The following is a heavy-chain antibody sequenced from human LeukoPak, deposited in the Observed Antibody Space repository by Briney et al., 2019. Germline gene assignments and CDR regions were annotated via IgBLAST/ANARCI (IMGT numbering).Heavy chain of an antibody. D-gene: IGHD3-3*01. CDR2: IKSKTDGGTT. Sequence: GGSLRLSCAASGFTFSNAWMSWVRQAPGKGLEWVGRIKSKTDGGTTDYAAPVKGRFTISRDDSKNTLYLQMNSLKTEDTAVYYCTTADDYDFWSGYYDYYYYYYIDVWGKGTTVTVSS. CDR1: GFTFSNAW. J-gene: IGHJ6*03. V-gene: IGHV3-15*01. CDR3: TTADDYDFWSGYYDYYYYYYIDV.